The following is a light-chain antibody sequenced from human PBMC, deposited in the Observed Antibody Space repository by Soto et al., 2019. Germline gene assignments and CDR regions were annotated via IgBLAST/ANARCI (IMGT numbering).Light chain of an antibody. V-gene: IGKV1-5*01. CDR3: QQFYMGWT. Sequence: DIQMTQSPSTLSASVGDRVTITCRASQSVRGSLAWYQQQPGKAPKLLIYDVSNLESGVPSRFSAFGSGTEFTLSISSLQPDDFGTYYCQQFYMGWTFGQGIRVDLK. CDR2: DVS. CDR1: QSVRGS. J-gene: IGKJ1*01.